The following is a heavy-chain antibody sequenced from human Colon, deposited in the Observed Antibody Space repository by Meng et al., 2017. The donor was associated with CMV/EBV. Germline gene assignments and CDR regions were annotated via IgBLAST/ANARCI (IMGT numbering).Heavy chain of an antibody. J-gene: IGHJ4*02. CDR2: ISWNSGSI. D-gene: IGHD3-22*01. Sequence: CAASGFTFDDYAMHWVRQAPGKGLEWVSGISWNSGSIGYADSVKGRFTISRDNAKNSLYLQMNSLRAEDTALYYCAKASNYYDSSGMFDYWGQGTLVTVSS. V-gene: IGHV3-9*01. CDR1: GFTFDDYA. CDR3: AKASNYYDSSGMFDY.